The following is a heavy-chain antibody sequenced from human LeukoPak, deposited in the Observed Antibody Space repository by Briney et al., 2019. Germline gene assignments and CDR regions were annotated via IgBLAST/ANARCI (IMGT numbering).Heavy chain of an antibody. V-gene: IGHV3-7*01. CDR1: GFAFSSYW. Sequence: PGGSLRLSCAASGFAFSSYWMTWVRQAPGKGLEWMANIRPDGNEKYYVDSVKGRFTNSRDNAKNSLYLQMNSLRAEDTAIYYCARVSIVVVPGSNWFDPWGQGTLVTVSS. J-gene: IGHJ5*02. D-gene: IGHD2-2*01. CDR3: ARVSIVVVPGSNWFDP. CDR2: IRPDGNEK.